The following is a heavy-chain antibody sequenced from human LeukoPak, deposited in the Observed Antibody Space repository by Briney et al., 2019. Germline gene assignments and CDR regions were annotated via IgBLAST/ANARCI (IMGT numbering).Heavy chain of an antibody. CDR1: GGSINNYY. Sequence: SETLSLTCSVSGGSINNYYWSWIRQPPGKGLEWIGYIYYSGSTNYNPSLKSRVTISVDTSKNQFSLKLTSVTAAGTAVYYCAGDYFVSNVFDIWGQGKMVTVFS. V-gene: IGHV4-59*01. CDR3: AGDYFVSNVFDI. J-gene: IGHJ3*02. CDR2: IYYSGST. D-gene: IGHD3-9*01.